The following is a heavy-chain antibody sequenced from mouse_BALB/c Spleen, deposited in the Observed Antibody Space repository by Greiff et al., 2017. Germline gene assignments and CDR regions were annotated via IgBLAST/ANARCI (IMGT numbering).Heavy chain of an antibody. CDR3: ARPGGSSPAWFAY. V-gene: IGHV3-2*02. D-gene: IGHD1-1*01. CDR1: GYSITSDYA. Sequence: VQLKESGPGLVKPSQSLSLTCTVTGYSITSDYAWNWIRQFPGNKLEWMGYISYSGSTSYNPSLKSRISITRDTSKNQFFLQLNSVTTEDTATYYCARPGGSSPAWFAYWGQGTLVTVSA. CDR2: ISYSGST. J-gene: IGHJ3*01.